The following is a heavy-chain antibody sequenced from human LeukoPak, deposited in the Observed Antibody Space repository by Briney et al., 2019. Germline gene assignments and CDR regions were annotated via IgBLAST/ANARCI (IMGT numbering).Heavy chain of an antibody. CDR2: ILYDGSTQ. D-gene: IGHD2-2*01. CDR3: ARVDCRSTSCSPFDY. CDR1: GFTFSSFS. J-gene: IGHJ4*02. V-gene: IGHV3-30*04. Sequence: GGSLRLSCAASGFTFSSFSMHWVRQAPGKGLEWLAVILYDGSTQYYADSVRGRFTASRDNSKDTLYLQMTSLSVEDTAVYYCARVDCRSTSCSPFDYWGKGTLVTVSS.